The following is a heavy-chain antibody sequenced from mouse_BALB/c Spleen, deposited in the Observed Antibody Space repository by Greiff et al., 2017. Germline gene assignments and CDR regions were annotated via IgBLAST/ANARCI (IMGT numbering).Heavy chain of an antibody. CDR3: ARQRYDYDESDWYFDV. J-gene: IGHJ1*01. CDR2: ISSGGGST. CDR1: GFAFSSYD. D-gene: IGHD2-4*01. V-gene: IGHV5-12-1*01. Sequence: EVKLVESGGGLVKPGGSLKLSCAASGFAFSSYDMSWVRQTPEKRLEWVAYISSGGGSTYYPDTVKGRFTISRDNAKNTLYLQMSSLKSEDTAMYYCARQRYDYDESDWYFDVWGAGTTVTVSS.